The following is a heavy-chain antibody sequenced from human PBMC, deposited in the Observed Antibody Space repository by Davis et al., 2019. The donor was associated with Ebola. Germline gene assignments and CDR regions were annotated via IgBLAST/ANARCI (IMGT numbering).Heavy chain of an antibody. V-gene: IGHV3-33*01. D-gene: IGHD3-22*01. CDR1: GFTFSSYG. CDR3: ARELYYYDSSGYYGGFDY. Sequence: GGSLRLSCAASGFTFSSYGMHWVRQAPGKGLEWVAVIWYDGSNKYYADSVKGRFTISRDNSKNTLYLQMNSLRAEDTAVYYCARELYYYDSSGYYGGFDYWGQGTLVTVSS. J-gene: IGHJ4*02. CDR2: IWYDGSNK.